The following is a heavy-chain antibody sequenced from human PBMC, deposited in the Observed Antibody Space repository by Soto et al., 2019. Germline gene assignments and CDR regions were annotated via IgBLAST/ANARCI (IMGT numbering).Heavy chain of an antibody. CDR2: IYPGDSDT. CDR1: GYRFTSYW. CDR3: ARQAGGSYFISDEFAQFDY. Sequence: PGESLTLSCNGSGYRFTSYWIGWVRQLPGKGLEWMGIIYPGDSDTRYSPSFQGQVTISADKSISTAYLQWSSLKASDTAMYYCARQAGGSYFISDEFAQFDYWGQGTLVTVS. V-gene: IGHV5-51*01. D-gene: IGHD1-26*01. J-gene: IGHJ4*02.